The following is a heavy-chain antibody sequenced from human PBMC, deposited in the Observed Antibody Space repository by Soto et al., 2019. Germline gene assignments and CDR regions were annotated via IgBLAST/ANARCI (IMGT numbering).Heavy chain of an antibody. CDR1: GGTFSSYA. V-gene: IGHV1-69*01. D-gene: IGHD6-19*01. CDR3: ARRVADYSSGWYNLGYYYYYGMDV. J-gene: IGHJ6*02. Sequence: QVQLVQSGAEVKKPGSSVKVSCKASGGTFSSYAISWVRQAPGQGLEWMGGIIPIFGTANYAQKFQGRVTITADESTSTAYMELSSLRSEDTAVYYCARRVADYSSGWYNLGYYYYYGMDVCGQGTTVTVS. CDR2: IIPIFGTA.